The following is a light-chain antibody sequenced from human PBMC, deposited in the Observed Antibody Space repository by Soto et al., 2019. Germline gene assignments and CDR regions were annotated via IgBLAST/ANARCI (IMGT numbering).Light chain of an antibody. CDR1: SSNIGSNY. CDR3: GAWDTSLSAEV. V-gene: IGLV1-51*01. Sequence: QSVLPQPPSVSAAPGQKVTISCSGRSSNIGSNYVSWYQHLPGTAPKLLIYDNNKRASGIPDRFSGSKSGTSATLGITGLQAGDEDDYYCGAWDTSLSAEVFGGGTKLTVL. J-gene: IGLJ2*01. CDR2: DNN.